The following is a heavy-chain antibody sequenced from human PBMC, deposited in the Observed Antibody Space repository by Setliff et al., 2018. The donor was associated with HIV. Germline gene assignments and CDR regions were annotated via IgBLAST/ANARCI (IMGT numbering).Heavy chain of an antibody. CDR3: ARLPDINSWPFDY. CDR1: GGSISSEPFS. J-gene: IGHJ4*02. CDR2: IYTSGST. Sequence: SETLSLTCTVSGGSISSEPFSWNWIPQPAGKGLEWIGSIYTSGSTNYNASLQSRVTISVDSSKNQFSLNLFSVTAADTAVYYCARLPDINSWPFDYWARGTLVTVSS. D-gene: IGHD6-13*01. V-gene: IGHV4-61*02.